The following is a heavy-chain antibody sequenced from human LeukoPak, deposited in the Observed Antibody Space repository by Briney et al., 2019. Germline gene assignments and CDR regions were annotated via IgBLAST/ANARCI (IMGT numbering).Heavy chain of an antibody. Sequence: SETLSLTCTVSGGSMSSGDYYWSWIRQPPGKGLEWFAYMYYSGSTYYHPSLKSRVTMSADTSKNQLSLKLSSVTAADTAVYYCARPYYYDSRIDPWGQGILVTVSS. J-gene: IGHJ5*02. V-gene: IGHV4-30-4*01. D-gene: IGHD3-22*01. CDR3: ARPYYYDSRIDP. CDR1: GGSMSSGDYY. CDR2: MYYSGST.